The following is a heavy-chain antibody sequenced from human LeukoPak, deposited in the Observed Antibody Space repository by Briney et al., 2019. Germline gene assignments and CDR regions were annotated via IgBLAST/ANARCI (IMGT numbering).Heavy chain of an antibody. V-gene: IGHV3-23*01. J-gene: IGHJ4*02. CDR2: ISGSGDST. Sequence: GGSLRLSCAASGFTFSSYAMSWVRQAPGKGLEGVSAISGSGDSTYYADSVKGRFTISRDNSKNTLYLQMNSLRAEDTAVYYCAKAGAVVVVAAKYFDYWGQGTLVTVSS. CDR1: GFTFSSYA. D-gene: IGHD2-15*01. CDR3: AKAGAVVVVAAKYFDY.